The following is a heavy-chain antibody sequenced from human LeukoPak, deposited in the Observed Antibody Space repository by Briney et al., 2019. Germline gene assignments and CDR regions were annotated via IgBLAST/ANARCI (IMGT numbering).Heavy chain of an antibody. V-gene: IGHV3-23*01. CDR3: AKGGYYDSSGYDG. CDR2: ISGNGGST. CDR1: GFTFSSYA. Sequence: GGSLRLSCAASGFTFSSYAMSWVRQAPGKGLEWVSTISGNGGSTYYADSVKGRITISRDNSKNTLYLQMNNLRAEDTAVYYCAKGGYYDSSGYDGWGQGTLVTVSS. J-gene: IGHJ4*02. D-gene: IGHD3-22*01.